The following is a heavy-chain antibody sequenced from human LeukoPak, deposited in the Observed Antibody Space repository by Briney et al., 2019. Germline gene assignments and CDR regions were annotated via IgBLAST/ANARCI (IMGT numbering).Heavy chain of an antibody. CDR1: GGSISSSIYY. Sequence: PSETLSLTCTVSGGSISSSIYYWGWIRQPPGKGLEWIGSIYYSGSTYYNPSLKSRVTISVDTSKNQFSLKLSSVTAADTAVYYCARGYSSSWYSPYYYYYMDVWGKGTTVTVSS. CDR3: ARGYSSSWYSPYYYYYMDV. CDR2: IYYSGST. J-gene: IGHJ6*03. D-gene: IGHD6-13*01. V-gene: IGHV4-39*07.